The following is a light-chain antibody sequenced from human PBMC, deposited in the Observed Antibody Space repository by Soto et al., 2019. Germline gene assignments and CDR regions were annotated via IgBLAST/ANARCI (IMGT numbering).Light chain of an antibody. CDR1: QSISSY. V-gene: IGKV3-11*01. CDR3: QQRSSSPLT. CDR2: DAS. J-gene: IGKJ4*01. Sequence: EIVLTQSPGTLSLSPGERATLSCRASQSISSYLDWYQQKPGQAPRLLIYDASNRATGVPARFSGSGSGTDFTLTISSLEPEDFAVYYCQQRSSSPLTFGGGTTVEIK.